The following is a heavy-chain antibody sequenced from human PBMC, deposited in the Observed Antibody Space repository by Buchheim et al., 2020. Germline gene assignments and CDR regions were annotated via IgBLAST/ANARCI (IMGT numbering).Heavy chain of an antibody. Sequence: EVQLLESGGGLVQPGGSLRLTCAASGFTFSNYAMSWVRQAPGKGLEWVSGFTSSGGSTYYADSVRGRFTISRDNSKNTLYIQMNSLRADDTSVYYCAKGGGTVRRYFDYWGQGTL. V-gene: IGHV3-23*01. CDR2: FTSSGGST. D-gene: IGHD4-17*01. J-gene: IGHJ4*02. CDR3: AKGGGTVRRYFDY. CDR1: GFTFSNYA.